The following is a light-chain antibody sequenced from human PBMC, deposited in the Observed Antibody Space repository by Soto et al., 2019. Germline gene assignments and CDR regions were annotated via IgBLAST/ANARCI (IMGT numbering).Light chain of an antibody. CDR3: QQYEIYPLT. CDR1: QSVSGW. V-gene: IGKV1-5*03. J-gene: IGKJ4*01. Sequence: DIQMTQSPSTLSASVGDRVIITCRASQSVSGWLAWYRQKPGKAPELLIYSASTLETGVPSRFSGSRSGTDFTLTVSSLQREEFATYYCQQYEIYPLTFGGGTKVEIK. CDR2: SAS.